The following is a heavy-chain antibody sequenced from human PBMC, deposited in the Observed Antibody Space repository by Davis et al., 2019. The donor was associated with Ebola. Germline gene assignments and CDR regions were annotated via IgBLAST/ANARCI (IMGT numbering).Heavy chain of an antibody. CDR2: IHDGSA. CDR1: GGSVNNGFYY. D-gene: IGHD1-7*01. J-gene: IGHJ6*02. V-gene: IGHV4-61*01. CDR3: ARALGLRSGMDV. Sequence: MPSETLSLTCSVSGGSVNNGFYYWNWIRQPPGKGLEWVGYIHDGSANYHPSLKSRVTISVDTSKNQFSLKLTSVTAADTAVYYCARALGLRSGMDVWGQGTTVAVSS.